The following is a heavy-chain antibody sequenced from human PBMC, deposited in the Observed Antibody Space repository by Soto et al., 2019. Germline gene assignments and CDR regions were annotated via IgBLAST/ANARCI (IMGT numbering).Heavy chain of an antibody. V-gene: IGHV1-69*13. CDR3: ARGSGSHYTDNWFDP. CDR1: GGTFSSYA. CDR2: IIPIFGTA. D-gene: IGHD3-10*01. J-gene: IGHJ5*02. Sequence: SVKVSCKASGGTFSSYAISWVRQAPGQGLEWMGGIIPIFGTANYAQKFQGRVTITADESTSTAYMELSSLRSEDTAVYYCARGSGSHYTDNWFDPWGQGTLVTVAS.